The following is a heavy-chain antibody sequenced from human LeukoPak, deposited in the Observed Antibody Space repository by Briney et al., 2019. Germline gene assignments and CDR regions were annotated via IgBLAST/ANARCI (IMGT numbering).Heavy chain of an antibody. CDR3: AKEQWELPYFDY. CDR1: GFTFDDCA. Sequence: PGRSLRLSCAASGFTFDDCAMHWVRQAPGKGLEWVSGISWNSGSIGYADSVKGRFTISRDNAKNSLYLQMNSLRAEDTAVYYCAKEQWELPYFDYWGQGTLVTVSS. CDR2: ISWNSGSI. V-gene: IGHV3-9*01. J-gene: IGHJ4*02. D-gene: IGHD1-26*01.